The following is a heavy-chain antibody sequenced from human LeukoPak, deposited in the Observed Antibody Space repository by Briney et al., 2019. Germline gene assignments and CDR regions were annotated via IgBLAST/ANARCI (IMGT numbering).Heavy chain of an antibody. V-gene: IGHV1-2*02. CDR1: GYTFTGYY. CDR2: INPNSGGT. J-gene: IGHJ5*02. CDR3: AREGDTAMDTNWFDP. Sequence: ASVKVSCKASGYTFTGYYMHGVRQAPGQGLEWMGWINPNSGGTNYAQKFQGRVTLTRDTSISTAYMELSRLRSDDTAVYYCAREGDTAMDTNWFDPWGQGTLVTVSS. D-gene: IGHD5-18*01.